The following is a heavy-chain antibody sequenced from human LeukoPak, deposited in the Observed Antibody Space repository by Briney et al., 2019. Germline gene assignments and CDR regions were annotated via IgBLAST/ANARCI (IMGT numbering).Heavy chain of an antibody. V-gene: IGHV3-53*01. CDR3: ARVSPWELYFDY. Sequence: PGGSLRLSCAASGFTVSSNYMSWVRQAPGKGLEWVSVIYSGGSTYYADSVKGRFTISRDNSKNTLYLQMNSLRAEDTAVYYCARVSPWELYFDYWGQGTLVTVSS. CDR2: IYSGGST. D-gene: IGHD1-26*01. CDR1: GFTVSSNY. J-gene: IGHJ4*02.